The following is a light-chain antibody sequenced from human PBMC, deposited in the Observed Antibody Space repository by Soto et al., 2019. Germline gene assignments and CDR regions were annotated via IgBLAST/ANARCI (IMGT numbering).Light chain of an antibody. V-gene: IGKV1-9*01. J-gene: IGKJ4*01. CDR2: AAS. Sequence: DIQLTQSPSFLSASIGDRVTITCRASQGISSYLAWYQQKPGKAPKLLLYAASTLQSGVPSRFSGSRSGTEFTFTISSLLPEDFATYYCQQYSIYPLTFGGGTKVEIK. CDR3: QQYSIYPLT. CDR1: QGISSY.